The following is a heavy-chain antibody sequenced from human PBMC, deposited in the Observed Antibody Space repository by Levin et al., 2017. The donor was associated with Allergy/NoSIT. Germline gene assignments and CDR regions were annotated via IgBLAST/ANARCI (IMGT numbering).Heavy chain of an antibody. V-gene: IGHV3-7*01. Sequence: GESLKISCAASGFTLSSYWMSWVRQAPGKGLEWVANIKQDGSEKYYVDSVKGRFTISRDNAKNSLYLQMNSLRAEDTAVYYCARDKPSQQWLAPPEDWGQGTLVTVSS. J-gene: IGHJ4*02. D-gene: IGHD6-19*01. CDR3: ARDKPSQQWLAPPED. CDR2: IKQDGSEK. CDR1: GFTLSSYW.